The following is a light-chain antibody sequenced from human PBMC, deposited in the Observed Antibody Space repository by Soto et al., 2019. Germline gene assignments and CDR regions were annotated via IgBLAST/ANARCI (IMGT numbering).Light chain of an antibody. CDR1: QSVRSNF. J-gene: IGKJ1*01. CDR3: QRYDSLRT. Sequence: ETVLTQHPCSPSLSPGERASLSCRASQSVRSNFLAWYQQKPGQAPRLLIYGASNRATGIPDRFIGSGSGTDCTLTITRLEPQDFAMDYCQRYDSLRTFGQGTKVDIK. CDR2: GAS. V-gene: IGKV3-20*01.